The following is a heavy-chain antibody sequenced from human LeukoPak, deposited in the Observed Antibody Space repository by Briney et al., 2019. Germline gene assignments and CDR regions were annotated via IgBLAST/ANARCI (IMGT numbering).Heavy chain of an antibody. CDR2: SSGSGGST. CDR3: AKDRVDY. D-gene: IGHD3-10*01. Sequence: HPGTSLILCCAAAGFTFSSYAMSWVSQAPGEGLEWVSASSGSGGSTYYADSVKGRFTISRDNSKNTLYLQLNSVRAEDTAVYYCAKDRVDYWGQGTLVTVSS. J-gene: IGHJ4*02. CDR1: GFTFSSYA. V-gene: IGHV3-23*01.